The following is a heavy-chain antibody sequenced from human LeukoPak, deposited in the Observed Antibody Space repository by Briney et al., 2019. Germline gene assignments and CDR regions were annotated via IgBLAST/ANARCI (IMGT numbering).Heavy chain of an antibody. D-gene: IGHD4-11*01. CDR1: GGSIISYY. V-gene: IGHV4-4*09. J-gene: IGHJ5*02. Sequence: SETLSLTCTVSGGSIISYYWSWIRQPPGKGLEWIGYIYTSGSTNYNPSLKSRVTISVDTSKNQFSLKLSSVTAADTAVYYCARAVTMTTVTTNRWFDPWGQGTLVTVSS. CDR2: IYTSGST. CDR3: ARAVTMTTVTTNRWFDP.